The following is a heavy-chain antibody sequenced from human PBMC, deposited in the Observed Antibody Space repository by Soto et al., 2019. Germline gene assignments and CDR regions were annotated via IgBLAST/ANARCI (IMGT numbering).Heavy chain of an antibody. J-gene: IGHJ2*01. Sequence: EVQLVESGGGLVQPGRSLRLSCAVSGFTFEDYAMIWVRQVPGKGLECVSSISWNSGAIDYAASVKGRFTISRDNAEKSLYLEMNSLRVEDTALYYCAKGARSGWPWYFDLWGRGTLVTVSS. CDR2: ISWNSGAI. D-gene: IGHD6-19*01. V-gene: IGHV3-9*01. CDR3: AKGARSGWPWYFDL. CDR1: GFTFEDYA.